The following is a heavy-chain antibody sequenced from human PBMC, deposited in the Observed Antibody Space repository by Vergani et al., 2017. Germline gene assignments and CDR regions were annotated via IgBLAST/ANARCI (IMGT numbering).Heavy chain of an antibody. CDR1: GFTFSSYA. D-gene: IGHD4-23*01. V-gene: IGHV3-30*04. CDR3: ASLTTVVTPGLDY. J-gene: IGHJ4*02. CDR2: ISYDGSKK. Sequence: QVQLVESGGGVVQPGRSLRLSCAASGFTFSSYAIHWVRQAPGKGLEWVAVISYDGSKKYYVDSVKGRFTFSRDNSKSTLYLQMNSLRAEDTAVYYCASLTTVVTPGLDYWGQGTLVTVSS.